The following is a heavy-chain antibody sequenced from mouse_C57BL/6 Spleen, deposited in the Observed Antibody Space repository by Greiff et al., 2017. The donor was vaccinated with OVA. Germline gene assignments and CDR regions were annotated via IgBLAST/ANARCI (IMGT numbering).Heavy chain of an antibody. D-gene: IGHD2-2*01. CDR1: GYTFTSYW. CDR2: IDPSDSET. V-gene: IGHV1-52*01. J-gene: IGHJ4*01. CDR3: DSYGSYDAMDY. Sequence: QVQLQQPGAELVRPGSSVKLSCKASGYTFTSYWMHWVKQRPIQGLEWIGNIDPSDSETHYNQKFKDKATLTVDKSSSTAYMQLSSLTSEDSAVYYCDSYGSYDAMDYWGQGTSVTVSS.